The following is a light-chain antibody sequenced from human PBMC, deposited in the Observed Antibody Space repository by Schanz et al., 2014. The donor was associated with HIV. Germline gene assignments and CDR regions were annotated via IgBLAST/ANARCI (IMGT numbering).Light chain of an antibody. CDR3: AAWDVNLNGPV. CDR2: NDN. Sequence: QSVLTQPPSASGTPGQRVTITCSGSRSNIGCRTVDWYYQFPGTAPRLLIHNDNQRPSGVPDRFSGSKSGTSASLAISGLQSEDEADYYCAAWDVNLNGPVFGGGTKLTVL. V-gene: IGLV1-44*01. CDR1: RSNIGCRT. J-gene: IGLJ2*01.